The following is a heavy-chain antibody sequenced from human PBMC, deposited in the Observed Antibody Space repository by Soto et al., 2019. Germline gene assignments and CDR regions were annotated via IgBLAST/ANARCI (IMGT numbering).Heavy chain of an antibody. CDR2: ITTSSSFR. D-gene: IGHD2-15*01. Sequence: GGSLRLSCAASGFTFSTYSMNWVRQAPGKGLEWVADITTSSSFRFYADSVKGRFTISRDDAKNSLYLQMNSLRVEDTGVYYCARDLGVALATLTLDYWGQGTLVTVSS. V-gene: IGHV3-21*01. CDR1: GFTFSTYS. J-gene: IGHJ4*02. CDR3: ARDLGVALATLTLDY.